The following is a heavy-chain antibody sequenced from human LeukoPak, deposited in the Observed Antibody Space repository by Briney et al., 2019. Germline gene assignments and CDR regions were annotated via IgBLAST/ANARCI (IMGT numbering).Heavy chain of an antibody. CDR2: IIPIFGTA. D-gene: IGHD2-2*01. CDR1: GGTFSSYA. J-gene: IGHJ6*03. V-gene: IGHV1-69*06. CDR3: ARGDCSSTSCYPYYYYMDV. Sequence: SVKVSCKASGGTFSSYAISWVRQAPGQGLEWMGGIIPIFGTANYAQKFQGRVTITADKSTSTAYMELSSLRSEDAAVYYCARGDCSSTSCYPYYYYMDVWGKGTTVTVSS.